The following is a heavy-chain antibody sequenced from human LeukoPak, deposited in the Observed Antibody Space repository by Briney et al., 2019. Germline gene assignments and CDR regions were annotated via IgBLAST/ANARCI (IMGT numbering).Heavy chain of an antibody. CDR1: GGSISSYY. CDR2: IYYSGST. Sequence: SETLSLTCTVSGGSISSYYWSWIRQPPGKGLEWIGYIYYSGSTNYNPSLKSRVTISVDTSKNQFSLKLSSVTAADTAVYYCARRADYWGQGTLVTVSS. J-gene: IGHJ4*02. V-gene: IGHV4-59*08. CDR3: ARRADY.